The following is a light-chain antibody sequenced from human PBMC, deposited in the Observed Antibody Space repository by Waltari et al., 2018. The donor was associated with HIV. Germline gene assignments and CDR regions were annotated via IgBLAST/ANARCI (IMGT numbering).Light chain of an antibody. CDR2: DVS. Sequence: QSALTQPRSVSGSPGQSVTISCTGTSSDVGGYNYAPWYQQHPGKAPKLMIYDVSKRPSGVPDRFSGSKSGNTASLTISGLQAEDEADYYCCSYAGSYTPSYVFGTGTKVTVL. J-gene: IGLJ1*01. V-gene: IGLV2-11*01. CDR3: CSYAGSYTPSYV. CDR1: SSDVGGYNY.